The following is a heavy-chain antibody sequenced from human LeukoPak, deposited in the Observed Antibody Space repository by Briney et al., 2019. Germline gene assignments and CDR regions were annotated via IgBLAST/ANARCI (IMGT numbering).Heavy chain of an antibody. CDR3: ARGAYDYDAFDI. D-gene: IGHD4-11*01. V-gene: IGHV1-2*06. CDR1: GYSIAGYY. J-gene: IGHJ3*02. Sequence: APVKVSCKNPGYSIAGYYIHGVRQAPGHGLEGMGRLNPNYRDTNFAQRFQGRVTMTRDTTITTAFMELNNLRSDDTAIYYCARGAYDYDAFDIWGQGTMVTVSS. CDR2: LNPNYRDT.